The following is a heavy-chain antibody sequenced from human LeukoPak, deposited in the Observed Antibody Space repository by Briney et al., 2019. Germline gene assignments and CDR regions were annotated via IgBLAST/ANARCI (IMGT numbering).Heavy chain of an antibody. Sequence: GGSLRLSCAASGFTFSSYAMHWVRQAPGKGLEWVAVISYDGSNKYYADSVKGRFTISRDNSKNTLYLQMNSLRAEDTAVYYCARGVLTGYYYFDYWGQGTLVTVSS. V-gene: IGHV3-30*04. CDR3: ARGVLTGYYYFDY. D-gene: IGHD3-9*01. CDR1: GFTFSSYA. J-gene: IGHJ4*02. CDR2: ISYDGSNK.